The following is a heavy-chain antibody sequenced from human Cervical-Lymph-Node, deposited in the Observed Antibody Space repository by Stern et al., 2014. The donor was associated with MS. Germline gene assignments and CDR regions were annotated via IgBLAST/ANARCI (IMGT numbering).Heavy chain of an antibody. Sequence: EVHLVESGGGSVQPGGSLRLSCEASAFTFSSYAMHWVRQAPGKGLEYVSAISSNGGSTYYANSVKGRFTISRDNSKNTLYLQMGSLRAEDRAVYYCARGDSSGCPDYWGQGTLVTVSS. J-gene: IGHJ4*02. CDR2: ISSNGGST. D-gene: IGHD6-19*01. V-gene: IGHV3-64*01. CDR3: ARGDSSGCPDY. CDR1: AFTFSSYA.